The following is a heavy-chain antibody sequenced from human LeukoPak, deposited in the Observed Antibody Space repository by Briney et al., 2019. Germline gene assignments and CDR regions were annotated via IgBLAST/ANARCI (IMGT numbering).Heavy chain of an antibody. Sequence: GGSLRLSCVASGFTFSSYAMSWVRQAPGKGLEWVSAITSSGAYTFYADSVKGRLTISRDYSRNTLYLQMNSLRAEDTAIYYCVRDEDLYSPTWYVFDSGGQGTLVTVSS. CDR3: VRDEDLYSPTWYVFDS. CDR2: ITSSGAYT. CDR1: GFTFSSYA. D-gene: IGHD5-12*01. J-gene: IGHJ4*02. V-gene: IGHV3-23*01.